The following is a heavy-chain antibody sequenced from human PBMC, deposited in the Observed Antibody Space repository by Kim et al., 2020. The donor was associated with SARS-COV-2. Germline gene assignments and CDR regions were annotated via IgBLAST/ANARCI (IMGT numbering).Heavy chain of an antibody. CDR2: IFYSGST. CDR3: ASSLYYSGSGSYGDYYYYGMDV. J-gene: IGHJ6*02. Sequence: SETLSLTCTVSGGSISSYYWSWIRQPPGKGLEWIGYIFYSGSTNYNPSLKSRVTISVDASKNQFSLKLSSVTAADTAVYYCASSLYYSGSGSYGDYYYYGMDVWGQGTTVTVSS. V-gene: IGHV4-59*08. D-gene: IGHD3-10*01. CDR1: GGSISSYY.